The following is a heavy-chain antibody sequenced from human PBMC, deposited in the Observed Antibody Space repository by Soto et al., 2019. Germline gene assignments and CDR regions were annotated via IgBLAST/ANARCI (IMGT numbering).Heavy chain of an antibody. CDR3: ARDNGRDY. CDR1: GFTLSTYA. Sequence: QVQLVESGGGGVQLGSSRDPSVAGSGFTLSTYAMPGFRQPPGKGLEWVAVIWYDGSNKYYADSVKGRFTISRDNSKNTLYLQMNSLRAEDTAVYYCARDNGRDYWGQGTLVTVSS. J-gene: IGHJ4*02. D-gene: IGHD4-17*01. CDR2: IWYDGSNK. V-gene: IGHV3-33*01.